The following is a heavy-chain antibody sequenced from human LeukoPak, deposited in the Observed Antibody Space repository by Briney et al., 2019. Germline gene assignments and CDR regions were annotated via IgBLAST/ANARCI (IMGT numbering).Heavy chain of an antibody. CDR3: ARDGYSSGWPGNAFDI. D-gene: IGHD6-19*01. CDR1: GGSISSSDYY. CDR2: IYYSGST. J-gene: IGHJ3*02. Sequence: SQTLSLTCTVSGGSISSSDYYWSWIRQPPGKGLEWIGYIYYSGSTYYNPSLKSRVTISVDTSKNQFSLKLSSVTAADTAVYYCARDGYSSGWPGNAFDIWGQGTMVTVSS. V-gene: IGHV4-30-4*08.